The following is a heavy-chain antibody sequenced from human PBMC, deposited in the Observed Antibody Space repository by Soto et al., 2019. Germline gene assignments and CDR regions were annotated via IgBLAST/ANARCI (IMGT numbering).Heavy chain of an antibody. J-gene: IGHJ6*02. CDR2: IIPIFPTP. Sequence: QVQLVQSGAEVKKPGSSVTVSCKASGGTFGNSAISWVRQAPGQGLEWMGGIIPIFPTPDYAQKFQGRVTIAADESTSTSYVELTILRSEDTAVYYWARDNDRQQFGGNYYGIDVWGQGTTVTVSS. CDR3: ARDNDRQQFGGNYYGIDV. CDR1: GGTFGNSA. D-gene: IGHD2-8*01. V-gene: IGHV1-69*12.